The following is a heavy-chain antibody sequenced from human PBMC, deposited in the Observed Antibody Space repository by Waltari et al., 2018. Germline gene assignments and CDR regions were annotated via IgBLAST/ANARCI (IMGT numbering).Heavy chain of an antibody. Sequence: QVQLVQSGAEVKKPGSSVKVSCKASGGTFSSYAISWVRQAPGQGLEWMGGIIPILGIANYAQKFQGRVTITADESTSTAYMELSSLRSEDTAVYYCAREGGSSSSWDHNGDTEDYYYYMDVWGKGTTVTVSS. D-gene: IGHD6-13*01. CDR3: AREGGSSSSWDHNGDTEDYYYYMDV. CDR1: GGTFSSYA. CDR2: IIPILGIA. V-gene: IGHV1-69*04. J-gene: IGHJ6*03.